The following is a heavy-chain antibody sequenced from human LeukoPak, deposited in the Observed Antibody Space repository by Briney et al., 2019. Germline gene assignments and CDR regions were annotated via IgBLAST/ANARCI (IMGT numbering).Heavy chain of an antibody. CDR1: GGTFSSYA. J-gene: IGHJ4*02. V-gene: IGHV1-69*05. CDR3: ARTYDFLTFDY. Sequence: SVKVSCKASGGTFSSYAISWVRQAPGQGLEWMGGIIPIFGTAHYAQKFQGRVTITTDESTSTAYMELSSLRPDDTAVYYCARTYDFLTFDYWGQGTLVTVSS. D-gene: IGHD3-3*01. CDR2: IIPIFGTA.